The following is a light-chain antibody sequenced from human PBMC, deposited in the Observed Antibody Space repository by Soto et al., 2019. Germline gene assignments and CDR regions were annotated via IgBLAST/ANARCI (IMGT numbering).Light chain of an antibody. Sequence: DIQLHPSPYFLSSSLADRFTITCRASQGISSYLAWYQQKPGKAPKVVIYDASNLESGVPSRFSGSGSGTEFTLTISSLQPDDFAAYYCQQYHADPWTCRQGAKG. J-gene: IGKJ1*01. CDR1: QGISSY. CDR3: QQYHADPWT. V-gene: IGKV1-9*01. CDR2: DAS.